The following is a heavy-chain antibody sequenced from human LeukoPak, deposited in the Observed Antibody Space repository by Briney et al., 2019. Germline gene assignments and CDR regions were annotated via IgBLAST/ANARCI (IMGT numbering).Heavy chain of an antibody. CDR1: GGTFSSYT. Sequence: SVKVSCKASGGTFSSYTISGVRQAPGQGLEWMGRIIPILGIANYAQKFQGRVTITADKSTSTAYMELSSLRSEDTAVYYCARGRRELDAFDIWGQGTMVTVSS. V-gene: IGHV1-69*02. CDR3: ARGRRELDAFDI. J-gene: IGHJ3*02. CDR2: IIPILGIA. D-gene: IGHD1-26*01.